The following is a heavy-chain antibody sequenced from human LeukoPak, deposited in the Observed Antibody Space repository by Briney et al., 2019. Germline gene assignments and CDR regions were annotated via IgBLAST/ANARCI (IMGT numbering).Heavy chain of an antibody. J-gene: IGHJ5*02. CDR2: INHSGST. V-gene: IGHV4-34*01. CDR1: GGSFSGYY. Sequence: PSETLSLTCAVSGGSFSGYYWSWIRQPPGKGLEWIGEINHSGSTNYNPSLKSRVTISVDTSKNQFSLKLSSVTAADTAVYYCARRIVVVTATNWFDPWGQGTLVTVSS. CDR3: ARRIVVVTATNWFDP. D-gene: IGHD2-21*02.